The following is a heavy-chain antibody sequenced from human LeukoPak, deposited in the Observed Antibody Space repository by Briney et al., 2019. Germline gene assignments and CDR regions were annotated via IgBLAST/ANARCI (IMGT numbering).Heavy chain of an antibody. CDR2: INHSGST. CDR3: ARVWYYDTLDY. V-gene: IGHV4-34*01. D-gene: IGHD3-22*01. J-gene: IGHJ4*02. Sequence: PSETLSLTCTVYGGSFSGYYWSWLRQPPGKGLEWIGEINHSGSTNYNPSLTSRVTISVDTSKNQFSLKLSSVTAADTAVYYCARVWYYDTLDYWGQGTLVTVSS. CDR1: GGSFSGYY.